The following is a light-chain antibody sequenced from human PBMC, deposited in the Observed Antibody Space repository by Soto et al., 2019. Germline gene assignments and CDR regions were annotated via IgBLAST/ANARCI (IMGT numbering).Light chain of an antibody. CDR3: QQYGRT. V-gene: IGKV3-15*01. J-gene: IGKJ1*01. CDR1: QSVSSN. CDR2: GAS. Sequence: EVVVTQSPATLSVSPGERATLSCRASQSVSSNLAWYQQKPGQAPRLLIYGASTRATGTPARISGSGSGTEFTLTLSSLQSEDFAVYYCQQYGRTFGQGTKVDIK.